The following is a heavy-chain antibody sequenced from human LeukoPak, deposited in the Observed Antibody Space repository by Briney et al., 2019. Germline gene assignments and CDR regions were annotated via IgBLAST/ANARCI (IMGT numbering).Heavy chain of an antibody. CDR3: ARQLDSSGYYYLEN. D-gene: IGHD3-22*01. CDR2: VYYSGST. J-gene: IGHJ4*02. Sequence: PSETLSLTCAVYGGSFSSYYWSWIRQPPGKGLEWIGYVYYSGSTNYNPSLKSRVTISVDTSKNQFSLKLSSVTAADTAMYYCARQLDSSGYYYLENWGQGTLVTVSS. V-gene: IGHV4-59*08. CDR1: GGSFSSYY.